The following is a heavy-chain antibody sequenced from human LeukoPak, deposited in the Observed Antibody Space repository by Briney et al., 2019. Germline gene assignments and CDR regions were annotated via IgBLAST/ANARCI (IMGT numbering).Heavy chain of an antibody. CDR3: ARVFYDSSGSLDAFDI. CDR2: INPNSGGT. Sequence: ASVKVSCKASGYTFTGYYMHWVRQAPGQGLGWMGWINPNSGGTNYAQKFQGRVTMTRDTSISTAYMELSRLRSDDTAVYYCARVFYDSSGSLDAFDIWGQGTMVTVSS. J-gene: IGHJ3*02. D-gene: IGHD3-22*01. CDR1: GYTFTGYY. V-gene: IGHV1-2*02.